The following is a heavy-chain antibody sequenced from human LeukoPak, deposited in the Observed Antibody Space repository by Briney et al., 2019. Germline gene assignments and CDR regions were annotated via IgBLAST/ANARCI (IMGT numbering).Heavy chain of an antibody. V-gene: IGHV3-33*01. CDR1: GFPFSSYG. CDR2: IWSVGGAE. D-gene: IGHD3-3*01. Sequence: GRSLRLSCGASGFPFSSYGMHWVRQAPGKGLEWVAVIWSVGGAEYYADSVKGRFTISRDNSKNTLYLQMNSLRAEDTAVYCCARDGGYDFWSGYYQDYWGQGTLVSVSS. CDR3: ARDGGYDFWSGYYQDY. J-gene: IGHJ4*02.